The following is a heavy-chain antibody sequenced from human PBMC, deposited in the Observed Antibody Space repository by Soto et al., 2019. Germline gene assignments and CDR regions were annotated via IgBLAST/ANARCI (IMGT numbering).Heavy chain of an antibody. Sequence: SVKVSCKASGGTFSSYAISWVRQAPGQGLEWMGGIIPIFGTANYAQKFQGRVTITADESTSTAYMELSSPRSEDTAVYYCARENRSIFYGSGSYYNFDYWGQGTLVTVSS. V-gene: IGHV1-69*13. D-gene: IGHD3-10*01. CDR1: GGTFSSYA. CDR3: ARENRSIFYGSGSYYNFDY. J-gene: IGHJ4*02. CDR2: IIPIFGTA.